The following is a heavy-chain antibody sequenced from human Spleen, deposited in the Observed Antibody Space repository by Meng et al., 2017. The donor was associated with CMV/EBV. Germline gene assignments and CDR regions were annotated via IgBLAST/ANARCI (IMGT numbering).Heavy chain of an antibody. CDR1: GFTFSSYW. CDR3: ARGRPAAARYYTMDV. CDR2: INQDGSEK. J-gene: IGHJ6*02. V-gene: IGHV3-7*01. D-gene: IGHD2-2*01. Sequence: GESLKISCAASGFTFSSYWMSWVRQAPGKGLEWVANINQDGSEKYYMDSVKGRFTISRDNAKNSLYLQMNSLRAEDTAVYYCARGRPAAARYYTMDVWGQGTTVTVSS.